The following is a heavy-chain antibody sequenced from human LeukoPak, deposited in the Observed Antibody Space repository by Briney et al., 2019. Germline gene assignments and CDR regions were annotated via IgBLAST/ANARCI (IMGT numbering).Heavy chain of an antibody. Sequence: ASVKVSCKASGYTFTGYYMHWVRQAPGQGLEWMGWMNPNSGNTGYAQKFQGRVTITRNTSISTAYMELSSLRSEDTAVYYCARGDRGTEDFDYWGQGTLVTVSS. CDR3: ARGDRGTEDFDY. V-gene: IGHV1-8*03. J-gene: IGHJ4*02. CDR1: GYTFTGYY. CDR2: MNPNSGNT. D-gene: IGHD1-1*01.